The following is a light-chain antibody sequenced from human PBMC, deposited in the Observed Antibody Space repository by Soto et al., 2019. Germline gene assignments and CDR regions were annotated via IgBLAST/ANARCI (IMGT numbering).Light chain of an antibody. CDR2: GAS. CDR1: QRVSTSY. V-gene: IGKV3-20*01. CDR3: KSSGSPSWT. J-gene: IGKJ1*01. Sequence: EIVLTQSPGTLSLSPGKRATLSCRARQRVSTSYLAWYHQKPGQAPRLLIYGASSRATGIPDRFSGSGSGTDFTLTINRLVFDYLVVHSWKSSGSPSWTFGRG.